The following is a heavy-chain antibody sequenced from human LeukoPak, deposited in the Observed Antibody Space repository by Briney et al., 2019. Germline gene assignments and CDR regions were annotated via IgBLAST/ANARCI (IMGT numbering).Heavy chain of an antibody. Sequence: GGSLRLSCAAAGFTFRRYGMSWVRQAPGKGLEWVSAIGGSGGDTYYVDSVKGRFTISRDNSKNTLYLQMSGLRAEDTAMYYCAKGDYDYVPYSWFDPWGQGSLVTVSS. CDR1: GFTFRRYG. J-gene: IGHJ5*02. CDR2: IGGSGGDT. CDR3: AKGDYDYVPYSWFDP. D-gene: IGHD5-12*01. V-gene: IGHV3-23*01.